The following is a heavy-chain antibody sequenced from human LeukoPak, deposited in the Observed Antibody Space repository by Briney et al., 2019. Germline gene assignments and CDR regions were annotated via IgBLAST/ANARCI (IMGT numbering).Heavy chain of an antibody. V-gene: IGHV3-9*01. Sequence: GGSLRFSCAASGFTFDDYAMHWVRRAPGKGLEWVSTISWNSGLIAYADSVKGRFTISRDNAKNSLYLQINSLRAEDTALYYCAKSPLSGSYYFDYWGQGTLVTVSS. CDR1: GFTFDDYA. CDR2: ISWNSGLI. J-gene: IGHJ4*02. D-gene: IGHD6-19*01. CDR3: AKSPLSGSYYFDY.